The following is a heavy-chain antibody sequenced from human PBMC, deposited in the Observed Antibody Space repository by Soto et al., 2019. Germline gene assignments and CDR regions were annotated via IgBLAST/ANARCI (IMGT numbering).Heavy chain of an antibody. Sequence: SETLSLTCTVSGGSISSGGYYWSWIRQHPGKGLEWIGYIYYSGSTYYNASLKSRVTISVDTSKNQFSLKLSSVTAADTAVYYCAREGSGIPAAITYYYYYGMDVWGQGTTVTVSS. V-gene: IGHV4-31*03. CDR1: GGSISSGGYY. J-gene: IGHJ6*02. CDR2: IYYSGST. D-gene: IGHD2-2*01. CDR3: AREGSGIPAAITYYYYYGMDV.